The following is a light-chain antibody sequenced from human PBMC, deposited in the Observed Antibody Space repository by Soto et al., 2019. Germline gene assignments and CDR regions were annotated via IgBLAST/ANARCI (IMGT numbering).Light chain of an antibody. V-gene: IGKV1-39*01. CDR3: QQSYSTPWT. Sequence: IQMTQSPSSLSASLGDRITITCRASQSISSYLNWYQQKPGKAPKLLIYAASSLQSGVPSRFSGGGSGTDFTLTISSLQPEDFATYYCQQSYSTPWTFGQGTKVDIK. CDR1: QSISSY. J-gene: IGKJ1*01. CDR2: AAS.